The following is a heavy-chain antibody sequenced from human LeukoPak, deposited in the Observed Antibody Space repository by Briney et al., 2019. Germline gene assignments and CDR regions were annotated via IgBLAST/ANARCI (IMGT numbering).Heavy chain of an antibody. V-gene: IGHV1-69*04. CDR2: IIPILGIA. CDR3: ARDRRWNTNWFDP. J-gene: IGHJ5*02. CDR1: GGTFSSYA. Sequence: SVKVSCKASGGTFSSYAISWVRQAPGQGLEWMGRIIPILGIANYAQKFQGRVTITADNTTNTAYMELSSLRSEDTAVYYCARDRRWNTNWFDPWGQGTLVTVSS. D-gene: IGHD1/OR15-1a*01.